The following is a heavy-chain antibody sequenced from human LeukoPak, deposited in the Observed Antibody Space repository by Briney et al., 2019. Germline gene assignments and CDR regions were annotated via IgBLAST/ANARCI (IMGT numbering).Heavy chain of an antibody. CDR3: ARYDVWGSYRAFDY. V-gene: IGHV4-34*01. CDR2: INHSGST. D-gene: IGHD3-16*02. J-gene: IGHJ4*02. Sequence: SETLSLTCAVYGGSFSVYYWSWIRQPPGKGLEWIGEINHSGSTYYNPSLKSRVTISVDTSKNQFSLKLSSVTAADTAVYYCARYDVWGSYRAFDYWGQGTLVTVSS. CDR1: GGSFSVYY.